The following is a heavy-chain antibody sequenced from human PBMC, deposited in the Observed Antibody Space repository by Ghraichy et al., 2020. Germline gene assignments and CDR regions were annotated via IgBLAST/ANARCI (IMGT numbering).Heavy chain of an antibody. D-gene: IGHD2-8*02. CDR2: INPNSGGT. V-gene: IGHV1-2*06. Sequence: ASVKVSCKASGYTFTGYYMHWVRQAPGQGLEWMGRINPNSGGTNYAQKFQGRVTMTRDTSISTAYMELSRLRSDDTAVYYCARFPYCTGGVCYTLGDAFDIWGQGTMVTVSS. CDR3: ARFPYCTGGVCYTLGDAFDI. J-gene: IGHJ3*02. CDR1: GYTFTGYY.